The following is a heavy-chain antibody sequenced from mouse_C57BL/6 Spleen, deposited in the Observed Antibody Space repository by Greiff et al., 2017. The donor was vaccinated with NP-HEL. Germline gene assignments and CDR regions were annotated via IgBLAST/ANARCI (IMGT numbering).Heavy chain of an antibody. Sequence: VQLVESGGDLVKPGGSLKLSCAASGFTFSSYGMSWVRQTPDKRLEWVATISSGGSYTYYPDSVKGRFTISRANAKNTLYLQMSILKSDDTAMYYCARGGTDYAMDYWGQGTSVTVSS. D-gene: IGHD3-3*01. CDR2: ISSGGSYT. J-gene: IGHJ4*01. V-gene: IGHV5-6*01. CDR3: ARGGTDYAMDY. CDR1: GFTFSSYG.